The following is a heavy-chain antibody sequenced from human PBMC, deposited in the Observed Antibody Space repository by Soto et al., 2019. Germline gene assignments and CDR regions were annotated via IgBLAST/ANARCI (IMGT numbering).Heavy chain of an antibody. CDR1: GGSISSGDYY. D-gene: IGHD3-3*01. J-gene: IGHJ3*02. V-gene: IGHV4-30-4*01. CDR3: ARVETITIFGVVIKRAFDI. CDR2: IYYSGST. Sequence: SETLSLTCTVSGGSISSGDYYWSWIRQPPGKGLEWIGYIYYSGSTYYNPSLKSRVTISVDTSKNQFSLKLSSVTAADTAVYYCARVETITIFGVVIKRAFDIWGQGTMVTVSS.